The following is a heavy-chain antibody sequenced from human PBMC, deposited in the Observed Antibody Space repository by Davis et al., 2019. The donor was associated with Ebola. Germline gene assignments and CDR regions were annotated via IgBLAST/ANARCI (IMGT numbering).Heavy chain of an antibody. CDR3: ARDSAMIVVATYYYYYYGMDV. Sequence: PSETLSLTCAISGDSVSSNSAAWNWIRQSPSRGLEWLGRTYYRSKWYNDYAVSVKSRITINPDTSKNQFSLQLNSVTPEDTAVYYCARDSAMIVVATYYYYYYGMDVWGQGTTVTVSS. D-gene: IGHD3-22*01. J-gene: IGHJ6*02. CDR1: GDSVSSNSAA. V-gene: IGHV6-1*01. CDR2: TYYRSKWYN.